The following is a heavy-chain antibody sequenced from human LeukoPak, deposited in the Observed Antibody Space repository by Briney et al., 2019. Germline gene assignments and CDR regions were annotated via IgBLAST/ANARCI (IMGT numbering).Heavy chain of an antibody. CDR2: IRSKAYGGTT. D-gene: IGHD5-18*01. CDR1: GFTFGDYA. Sequence: PGRSLRLSCTASGFTFGDYAMSWVRQAPGKGLEWVGFIRSKAYGGTTEYAASVKGRFTISRADSKSIAYLQMNSLKTEDTAVYYCTRVKDTAMVNDYWGQGTLVTVSS. V-gene: IGHV3-49*04. CDR3: TRVKDTAMVNDY. J-gene: IGHJ4*02.